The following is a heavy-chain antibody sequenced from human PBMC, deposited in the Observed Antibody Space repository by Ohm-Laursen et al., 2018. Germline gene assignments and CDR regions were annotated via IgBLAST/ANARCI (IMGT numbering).Heavy chain of an antibody. V-gene: IGHV4-31*01. Sequence: SDTLSLTCTVSGGSITSNGYHWSWIRQPPGKGLEWIGYTSYSGSTYYNPSLRSLVTISLDTSKNQFSLSLTSVMAADTAIYFCAGGYQLPYYWGQGSLVTVSS. D-gene: IGHD2-2*01. CDR3: AGGYQLPYY. CDR2: TSYSGST. CDR1: GGSITSNGYH. J-gene: IGHJ4*02.